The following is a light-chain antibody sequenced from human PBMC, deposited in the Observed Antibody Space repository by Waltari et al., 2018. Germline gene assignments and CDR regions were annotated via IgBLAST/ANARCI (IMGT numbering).Light chain of an antibody. CDR2: KGS. V-gene: IGLV3-25*03. CDR1: TLPRQP. CDR3: QSADSDGTFV. Sequence: SSELTQPPSVSVSPGQTARTTCSGETLPRQPASWYQQKPGQAPVLAMYKGSERPSEIPDRFSGSSSGTTVTLTICGVQQEDEGDYYCQSADSDGTFVFGGGTTVSVL. J-gene: IGLJ1*01.